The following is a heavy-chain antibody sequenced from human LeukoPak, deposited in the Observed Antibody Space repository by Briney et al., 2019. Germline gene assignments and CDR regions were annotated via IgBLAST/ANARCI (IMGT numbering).Heavy chain of an antibody. V-gene: IGHV1-2*06. Sequence: ASVKVSCKASGNTFTAYYIHWVRQAPGQGLEWMGRINPNSGGTDYAQNFRRRVTLTRDTSISTAYMDLTRLRSDDTAVYYCASDQAGSVNSFDPWGQGTLVTVSS. J-gene: IGHJ5*02. CDR3: ASDQAGSVNSFDP. CDR1: GNTFTAYY. CDR2: INPNSGGT.